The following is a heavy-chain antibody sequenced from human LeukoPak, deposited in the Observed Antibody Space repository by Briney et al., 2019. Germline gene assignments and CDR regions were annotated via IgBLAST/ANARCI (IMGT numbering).Heavy chain of an antibody. V-gene: IGHV3-7*01. CDR1: GFTFSDHW. D-gene: IGHD3-10*01. CDR2: IRQDGSSI. Sequence: PGGSLKLSCAASGFTFSDHWMSWVRQAPGKGLEWVANIRQDGSSIFYADSVKGRFTISRDNAKNSVFLQMDNLTPDDTAVYYCARAFDLADYWGQGTLVTVSS. CDR3: ARAFDLADY. J-gene: IGHJ4*02.